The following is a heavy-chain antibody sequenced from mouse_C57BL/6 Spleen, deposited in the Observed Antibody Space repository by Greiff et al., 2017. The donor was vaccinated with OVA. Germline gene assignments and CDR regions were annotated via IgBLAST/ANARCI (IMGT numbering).Heavy chain of an antibody. Sequence: EVQLQQSGTVLARPGASVKMSCKTSGYTFTSYWMHWVKQRPGQGLEWIGAIYPGNSDTSYNQKFKGKAKLTAVTSASTAYMELSSLTNEDSAVYYCTRTPNDGYYGAWFAYWGQGTLVTVSA. CDR2: IYPGNSDT. D-gene: IGHD2-3*01. CDR3: TRTPNDGYYGAWFAY. V-gene: IGHV1-5*01. J-gene: IGHJ3*01. CDR1: GYTFTSYW.